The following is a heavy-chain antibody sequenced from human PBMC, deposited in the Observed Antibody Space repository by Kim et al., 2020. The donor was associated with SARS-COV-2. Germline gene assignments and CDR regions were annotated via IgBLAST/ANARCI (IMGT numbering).Heavy chain of an antibody. D-gene: IGHD5-12*01. CDR2: IYPGDSQT. CDR3: ARPQVPGRDGYNFRFDV. V-gene: IGHV5-51*01. J-gene: IGHJ4*02. Sequence: GESLKISCQDSGYGFTMYWFGWVRQMPGKGLEWMGLIYPGDSQTKYSPSFQGQVTISADKSINTAYLQWSSLKASDTAIYYCARPQVPGRDGYNFRFDVWGQGTQVIVSS. CDR1: GYGFTMYW.